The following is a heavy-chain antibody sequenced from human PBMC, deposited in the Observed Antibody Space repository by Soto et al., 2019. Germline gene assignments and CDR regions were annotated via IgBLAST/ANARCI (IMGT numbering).Heavy chain of an antibody. V-gene: IGHV3-21*01. CDR2: ISSSSSYI. Sequence: PGGSLRLSCAASGFTFSSYSMNWVRQAPGKGLEWVSSISSSSSYIYYADSVKGRFTISRDNAKNSLYLQMNSLRAEDTAVYSCAREPYDSSGLDAFDIWGQGTMVTVSS. CDR1: GFTFSSYS. D-gene: IGHD3-22*01. CDR3: AREPYDSSGLDAFDI. J-gene: IGHJ3*02.